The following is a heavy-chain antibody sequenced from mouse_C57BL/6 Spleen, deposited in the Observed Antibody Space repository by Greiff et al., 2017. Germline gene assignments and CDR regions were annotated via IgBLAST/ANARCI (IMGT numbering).Heavy chain of an antibody. Sequence: VKLQESGAELMKPGASVKLSCKATGYTFTGYWIEWVKQRPGHGLEWIGEILPGSGSTNYNEKFKGKATFTADTSSNTAYMQLSSLTTEDSAIYYCARYPLHYYGSSYGLDYWGQGTTLTVSS. J-gene: IGHJ2*01. CDR1: GYTFTGYW. D-gene: IGHD1-1*01. CDR2: ILPGSGST. V-gene: IGHV1-9*01. CDR3: ARYPLHYYGSSYGLDY.